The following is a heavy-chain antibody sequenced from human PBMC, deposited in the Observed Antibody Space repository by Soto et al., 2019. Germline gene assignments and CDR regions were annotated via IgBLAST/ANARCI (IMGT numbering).Heavy chain of an antibody. V-gene: IGHV3-30*18. Sequence: QVQLVESGGGVVQPGRSLRLSCAASGFTFSSYGMHWVRQTPGKGLQWVAVISYDGNDIYYEDSVEGRFTISRDSSKNTLYLQMNSLRVDDTSVYYCANDKGPGGTLVSTRPDYWGQGSLVTASS. CDR3: ANDKGPGGTLVSTRPDY. J-gene: IGHJ4*02. CDR2: ISYDGNDI. CDR1: GFTFSSYG. D-gene: IGHD3-16*01.